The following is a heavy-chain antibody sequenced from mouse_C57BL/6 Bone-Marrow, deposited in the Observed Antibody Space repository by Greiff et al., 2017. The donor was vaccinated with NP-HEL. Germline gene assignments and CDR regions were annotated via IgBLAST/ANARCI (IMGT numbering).Heavy chain of an antibody. CDR3: ARDLFSTGVVPYAMDY. CDR1: GFNIKDYY. J-gene: IGHJ4*01. D-gene: IGHD1-1*01. Sequence: VQLKESGAELVKPGASVKLSCTASGFNIKDYYMHWVKQRPEQGLEWIGRIAPEDGETKYAPKFQGKATITADTSSNTAYLQLSSLTPEDTAVYYGARDLFSTGVVPYAMDYWGQGTSVTVSS. V-gene: IGHV14-2*01. CDR2: IAPEDGET.